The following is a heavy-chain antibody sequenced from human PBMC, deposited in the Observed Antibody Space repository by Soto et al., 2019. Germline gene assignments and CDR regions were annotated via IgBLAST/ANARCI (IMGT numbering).Heavy chain of an antibody. J-gene: IGHJ6*02. CDR2: IIPIFGTA. Sequence: RPSVKVSCKASGGTFSSYAISWVRQAPGQGLEWMGGIIPIFGTANYAQKFQGRVTITADESTSTAYMELSSLRSEDTAVYYCARVFREVDHPSIVGAKGVYYYDGMDVWGQGTKVTVSS. CDR1: GGTFSSYA. D-gene: IGHD1-26*01. CDR3: ARVFREVDHPSIVGAKGVYYYDGMDV. V-gene: IGHV1-69*13.